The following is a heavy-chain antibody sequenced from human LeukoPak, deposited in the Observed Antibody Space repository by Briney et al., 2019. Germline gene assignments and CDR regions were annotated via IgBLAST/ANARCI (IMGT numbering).Heavy chain of an antibody. CDR2: INWNGGST. D-gene: IGHD2-2*01. CDR3: ARAKCSSTSCYGNYYYCMDV. J-gene: IGHJ6*03. CDR1: GFTFDDYG. Sequence: RPGGSLRLSCAASGFTFDDYGMSWVRQAPGKGLEWVSGINWNGGSTCYADSVKGRFTISRDNAKNSLYLQMNSLRAEDTALYYWARAKCSSTSCYGNYYYCMDVWGKGTTVTVSS. V-gene: IGHV3-20*04.